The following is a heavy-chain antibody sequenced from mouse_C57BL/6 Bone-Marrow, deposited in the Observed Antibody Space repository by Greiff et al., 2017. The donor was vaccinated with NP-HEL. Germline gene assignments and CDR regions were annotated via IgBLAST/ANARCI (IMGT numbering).Heavy chain of an antibody. D-gene: IGHD4-1*01. V-gene: IGHV5-6*01. CDR3: ARELGRKGDY. Sequence: EVQGVESGGDLVKPGGSLKLSCAASGFTFSSYGMSWVRQTPDKRLEWVATISSGGSYTYYPDSVKGRFTISRDNAKNTLYLQMSSLKSEDTAMYYCARELGRKGDYWGQGTTLTVSS. J-gene: IGHJ2*01. CDR1: GFTFSSYG. CDR2: ISSGGSYT.